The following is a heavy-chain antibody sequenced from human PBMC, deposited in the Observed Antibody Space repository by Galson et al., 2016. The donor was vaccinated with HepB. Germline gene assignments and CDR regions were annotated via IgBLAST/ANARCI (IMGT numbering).Heavy chain of an antibody. CDR2: IYHSGST. CDR3: ASRIYITSWYAPVLSY. J-gene: IGHJ4*02. CDR1: GASISSTNW. D-gene: IGHD2-2*01. Sequence: SETLSLTCVVSGASISSTNWWNWVRQPPGKGLEWIGEIYHSGSTKHSPSLESRVTIEVDKAKNLFSLRLTSVTAADPAVYYCASRIYITSWYAPVLSYWGQGSLVTVSS. V-gene: IGHV4-4*02.